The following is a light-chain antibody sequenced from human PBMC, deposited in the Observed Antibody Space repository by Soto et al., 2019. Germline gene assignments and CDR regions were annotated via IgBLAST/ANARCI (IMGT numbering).Light chain of an antibody. V-gene: IGLV2-14*01. CDR3: SSYRRGSTYV. Sequence: QSVLTQPASVSGAPGQSITVSCTGTSSDVGGYNYVSWYQQYLGKVPRLMIYDVTNRSSGVSNRFSGSKSGNTASLTISGLQAEDEADYYCSSYRRGSTYVFGTGTKVTVL. CDR2: DVT. J-gene: IGLJ1*01. CDR1: SSDVGGYNY.